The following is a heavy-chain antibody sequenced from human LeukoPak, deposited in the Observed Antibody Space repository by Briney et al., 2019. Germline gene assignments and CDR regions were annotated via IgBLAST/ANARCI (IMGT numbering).Heavy chain of an antibody. V-gene: IGHV4-4*07. CDR1: GRSISSYY. J-gene: IGHJ4*02. CDR3: ARSSRGAAAVDY. Sequence: SETLSLTCTVSGRSISSYYWSWIRQPAGKGLEWIGRIYTSGSTNYSPSRKSRVTMSVDTSKNQFSLKLSSVTAADTAVYYCARSSRGAAAVDYWGQGTLVTVSS. D-gene: IGHD6-13*01. CDR2: IYTSGST.